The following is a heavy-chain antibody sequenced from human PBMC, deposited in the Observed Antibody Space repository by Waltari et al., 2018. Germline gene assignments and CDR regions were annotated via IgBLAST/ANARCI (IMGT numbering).Heavy chain of an antibody. CDR1: GFTFSIYA. D-gene: IGHD2-2*01. J-gene: IGHJ4*02. CDR3: AKVAPLDCTSTSCQFDY. Sequence: EVQLLESGGGLIQPGGSLRLSCAASGFTFSIYAMSWVRPAPGKGLEWVSAITASSGSTFYADSVKGRFTISRDNSKNTLYLQMISLRADDTAVYYCAKVAPLDCTSTSCQFDYWGQGALVTVSS. CDR2: ITASSGST. V-gene: IGHV3-23*01.